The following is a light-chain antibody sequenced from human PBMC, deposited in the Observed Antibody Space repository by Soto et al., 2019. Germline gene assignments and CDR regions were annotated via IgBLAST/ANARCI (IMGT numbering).Light chain of an antibody. V-gene: IGLV3-21*04. CDR1: NIGNKR. CDR3: QVWDIMTDNHV. CDR2: YDS. J-gene: IGLJ1*01. Sequence: SYELTQPPSVSVAPEKTATITCGGNNIGNKRVHWYRQKPGQAPVLLISYDSDRPSGIPERLSGSNSENTATLTISRVEAGDEADYYCQVWDIMTDNHVFGSGSKLTV.